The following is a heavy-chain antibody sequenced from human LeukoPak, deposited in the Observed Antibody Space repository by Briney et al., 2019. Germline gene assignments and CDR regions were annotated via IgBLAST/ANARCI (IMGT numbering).Heavy chain of an antibody. CDR2: IRYDGSNK. V-gene: IGHV3-30*02. J-gene: IGHJ6*03. Sequence: GGSLRLSCAASGFTFSSYGMHWVRQAPGKGLEWVAFIRYDGSNKYYADSVKGRFTISRDNSKNTLYLQMNSLRAEDTAVYYCARPYCSGGSCYYYYYYMDVWGKGTTVTVSS. D-gene: IGHD2-15*01. CDR1: GFTFSSYG. CDR3: ARPYCSGGSCYYYYYYMDV.